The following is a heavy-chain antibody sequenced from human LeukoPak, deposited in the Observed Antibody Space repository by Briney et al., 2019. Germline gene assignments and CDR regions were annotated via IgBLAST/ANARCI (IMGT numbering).Heavy chain of an antibody. CDR3: ARNHYGSVDY. CDR2: VNGDGSAT. V-gene: IGHV3-74*01. D-gene: IGHD3-10*01. Sequence: GGSLRLSCAASGFTFSNYWMHWVRQAPGKGLVWVSRVNGDGSATNYADSVKSRFTISRDNAKNTLYLQMNSLRPEDTAVYYCARNHYGSVDYWGQGTLVTVSS. J-gene: IGHJ4*02. CDR1: GFTFSNYW.